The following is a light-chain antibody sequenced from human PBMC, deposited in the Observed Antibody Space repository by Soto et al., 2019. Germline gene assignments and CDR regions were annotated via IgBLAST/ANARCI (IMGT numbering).Light chain of an antibody. V-gene: IGLV2-14*01. CDR3: KSFTTSDTYV. Sequence: QSVLTQPASVSGSPGQSIAISCTGTSSDVGAYNYVSWYQQYPGKAPKLVIFDVSYRPSGVSTRFSGSKSGNTASLTISGLQAEDEADYCCKSFTTSDTYVFGTGTKVTVL. J-gene: IGLJ1*01. CDR2: DVS. CDR1: SSDVGAYNY.